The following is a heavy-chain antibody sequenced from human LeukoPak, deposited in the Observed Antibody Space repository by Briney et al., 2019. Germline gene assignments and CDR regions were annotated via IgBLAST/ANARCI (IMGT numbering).Heavy chain of an antibody. CDR1: GFTFSSYA. CDR3: AKGLRIMITFGGVIAIDY. Sequence: GGSLRLSCAASGFTFSSYAMSRVRQAPGKGLEWVSAISGSGGSTYYADSVKGRFTISRDNSKNTLYLQMNSLRAEDTAVYYCAKGLRIMITFGGVIAIDYWGQGTLVTVSS. J-gene: IGHJ4*02. V-gene: IGHV3-23*01. CDR2: ISGSGGST. D-gene: IGHD3-16*02.